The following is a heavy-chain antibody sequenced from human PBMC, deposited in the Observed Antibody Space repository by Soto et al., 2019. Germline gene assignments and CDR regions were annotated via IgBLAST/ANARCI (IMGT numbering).Heavy chain of an antibody. CDR2: INPSGGST. Sequence: ASVKVSCKASGYTFTSYYMHWVRQAPGQGLEWMGIINPSGGSTSYAQKFQGRVTMARDTSTSTVYMELSSLRSEDTAVYYCARDWESTPFDPWGQGTLVTVSS. CDR1: GYTFTSYY. V-gene: IGHV1-46*01. CDR3: ARDWESTPFDP. D-gene: IGHD2-2*01. J-gene: IGHJ5*02.